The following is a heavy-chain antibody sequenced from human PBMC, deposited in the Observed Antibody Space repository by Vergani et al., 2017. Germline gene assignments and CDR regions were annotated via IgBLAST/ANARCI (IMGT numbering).Heavy chain of an antibody. CDR1: GFTFDDYA. Sequence: EVHLVESGGGLVQPGRSLRLSCAASGFTFDDYAMHWVRQGPGKGLEWVSGISWNSGTIDYADSVKGRFTISRDNAKNSLYLQMNSLRVEDTALYYCALNGDHDAFDIWGQGTMVTVSS. D-gene: IGHD4-17*01. V-gene: IGHV3-9*01. CDR2: ISWNSGTI. J-gene: IGHJ3*02. CDR3: ALNGDHDAFDI.